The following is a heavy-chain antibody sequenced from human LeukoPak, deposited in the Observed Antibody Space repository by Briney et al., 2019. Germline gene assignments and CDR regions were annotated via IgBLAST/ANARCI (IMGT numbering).Heavy chain of an antibody. D-gene: IGHD3-9*01. V-gene: IGHV1-8*01. CDR3: ARETTIPPYYFDY. Sequence: ASVKVSCKASGYTFTTYAIIWVRQATGQGLEWMGWMNPNSDNTGYAQKFQGRVTMTRDTSISTAYMELSSLRSEDTAVYFCARETTIPPYYFDYWGLGTPVIVSS. CDR1: GYTFTTYA. CDR2: MNPNSDNT. J-gene: IGHJ4*02.